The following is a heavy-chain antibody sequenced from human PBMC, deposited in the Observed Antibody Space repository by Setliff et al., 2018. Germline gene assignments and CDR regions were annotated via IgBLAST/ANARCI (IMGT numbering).Heavy chain of an antibody. CDR2: IFYSGST. V-gene: IGHV4-59*08. J-gene: IGHJ3*02. CDR3: VRHIIIRSPTTSNAFDI. Sequence: TLSLTCAGYGGSFSGYYWSWIRQPPGRGMEWIGYIFYSGSTSYIPSLKIRVSISIDTSKNQFSLKLSSVTAADTAVYYCVRHIIIRSPTTSNAFDIWGQGTMVTVSS. CDR1: GGSFSGYY. D-gene: IGHD3-3*01.